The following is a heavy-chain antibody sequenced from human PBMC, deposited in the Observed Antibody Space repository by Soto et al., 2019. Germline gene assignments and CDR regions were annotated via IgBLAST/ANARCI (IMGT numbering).Heavy chain of an antibody. CDR2: IYYSGST. J-gene: IGHJ3*02. CDR1: GGSISSYY. CDR3: ARAHFDTRRYCSGGSGYGLGACDI. D-gene: IGHD2-15*01. V-gene: IGHV4-59*01. Sequence: SETLSLTCTVSGGSISSYYWSWIRQPPGKGLEWIGYIYYSGSTNYNPSLKSRVTISVDTSKNQFSLKLSRLRSDDTAVYYCARAHFDTRRYCSGGSGYGLGACDIWGQGTMGTVS.